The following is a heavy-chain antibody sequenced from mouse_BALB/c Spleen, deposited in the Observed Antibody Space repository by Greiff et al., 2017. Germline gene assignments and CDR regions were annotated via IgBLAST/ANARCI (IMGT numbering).Heavy chain of an antibody. CDR2: INPSTGYT. CDR1: GYTFTSYW. D-gene: IGHD1-1*01. CDR3: ARNYYGSSGYFDV. Sequence: VQLQQSGAELAKPGASVKMSCKASGYTFTSYWMHWVKQRPGQGLEWIGYINPSTGYTEYNQKFKDKATLTADKSSSTAYMQLSSLTSEDSAVYYCARNYYGSSGYFDVWGAGTTVTVSA. J-gene: IGHJ1*01. V-gene: IGHV1-7*01.